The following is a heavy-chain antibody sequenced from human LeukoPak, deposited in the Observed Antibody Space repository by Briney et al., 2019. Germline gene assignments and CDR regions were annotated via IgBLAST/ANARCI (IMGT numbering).Heavy chain of an antibody. CDR3: ARGPSLVGLRFLEWLSRAWFDP. CDR2: INHSGST. D-gene: IGHD3-3*01. Sequence: RPSETLSLTCAVYGRSFSGYYWSWIRHPPGKGREWMGEINHSGSTNYNPSLKSRVTISVDTSKNQFSLKLSSVTAADTAVYYCARGPSLVGLRFLEWLSRAWFDPWGQGTLVTVSS. J-gene: IGHJ5*02. V-gene: IGHV4-34*01. CDR1: GRSFSGYY.